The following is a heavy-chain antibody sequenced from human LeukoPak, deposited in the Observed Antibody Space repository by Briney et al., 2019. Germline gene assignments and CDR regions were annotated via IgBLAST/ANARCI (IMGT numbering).Heavy chain of an antibody. CDR3: AKDIKRGYSYGYSWFDP. J-gene: IGHJ5*02. D-gene: IGHD5-18*01. Sequence: GGSLRLSCAASGFTFDDYAMHWVRQAPGKGLEWVSGISWNSGSIGYADSVKGRFTISRGNAKNSLYLQMNSLRAEDTALYYCAKDIKRGYSYGYSWFDPWGQGTLVTVSS. CDR2: ISWNSGSI. CDR1: GFTFDDYA. V-gene: IGHV3-9*01.